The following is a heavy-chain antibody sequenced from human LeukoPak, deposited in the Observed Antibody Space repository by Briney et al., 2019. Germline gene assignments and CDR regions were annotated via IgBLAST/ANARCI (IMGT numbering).Heavy chain of an antibody. Sequence: SETLSLTCIVSGGSISRGSYYWNWIRQPAGKGLEWMGRIYNSGSTNYNPSLKSRVTISTDMSRNQFSLNLSSVTAADTAVYYCARQTFGALYFDSWGQGALVTVSS. V-gene: IGHV4-61*02. D-gene: IGHD3-10*01. J-gene: IGHJ4*02. CDR3: ARQTFGALYFDS. CDR2: IYNSGST. CDR1: GGSISRGSYY.